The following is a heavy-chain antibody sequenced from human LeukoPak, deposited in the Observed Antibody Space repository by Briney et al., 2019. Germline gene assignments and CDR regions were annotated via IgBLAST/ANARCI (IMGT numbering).Heavy chain of an antibody. CDR1: GYTFTSYG. CDR2: ISAYNGNT. Sequence: ASVKVSCKASGYTFTSYGISWVRQAPGQGLEWMGWISAYNGNTNYAQKLQGRVTMTTDTSTSTAYMELRSLRSDDTAVYYCARDRPYDYVWGSYRSIDCWGQGTLVTVSS. V-gene: IGHV1-18*01. D-gene: IGHD3-16*02. CDR3: ARDRPYDYVWGSYRSIDC. J-gene: IGHJ4*02.